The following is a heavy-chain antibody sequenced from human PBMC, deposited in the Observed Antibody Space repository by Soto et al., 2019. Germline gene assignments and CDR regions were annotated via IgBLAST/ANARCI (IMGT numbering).Heavy chain of an antibody. Sequence: QVQLVQSGAEVKKPGSSVKVSCKASGGTFSSYAISWVRQAPGQGLEWMGGIIPIFGTANYAQKFQDRVTITADESTSTAYMELSSLRSEDTAVYYCARDATPLYSSSWLGEDYWGQGTLVTVSS. CDR2: IIPIFGTA. J-gene: IGHJ4*02. D-gene: IGHD6-13*01. CDR3: ARDATPLYSSSWLGEDY. V-gene: IGHV1-69*12. CDR1: GGTFSSYA.